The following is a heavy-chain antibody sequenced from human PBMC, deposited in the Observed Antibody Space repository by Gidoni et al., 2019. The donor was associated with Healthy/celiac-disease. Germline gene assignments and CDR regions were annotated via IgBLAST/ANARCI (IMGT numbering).Heavy chain of an antibody. CDR1: GFTFSNYG. V-gene: IGHV3-30*03. CDR3: ARGETVTTLVED. CDR2: ISYDGSKK. Sequence: QVQLVESGGGVVQPGRSLRLSCAASGFTFSNYGMHWVRQAPGKGLEWVAVISYDGSKKFYADSVKGRFTISRDNSKNTLYVEMSSLRGEDTAVYYCARGETVTTLVEDWGQGTLVTVSS. D-gene: IGHD4-17*01. J-gene: IGHJ4*02.